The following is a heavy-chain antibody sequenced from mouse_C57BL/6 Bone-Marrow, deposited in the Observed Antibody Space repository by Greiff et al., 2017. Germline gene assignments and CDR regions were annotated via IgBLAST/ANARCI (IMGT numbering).Heavy chain of an antibody. Sequence: EVKLVESGGGLVQPGGSLKLSCAASGFTFSDYYMYWVRQTPEKRLEWVAYISNGGGSTYYPDTVKGRFTISRDNAKNTLYLQMSRLKSEDTAMYYCARQATVVPDYAMDYWGQGTSVTVSS. CDR1: GFTFSDYY. J-gene: IGHJ4*01. D-gene: IGHD1-1*01. CDR2: ISNGGGST. V-gene: IGHV5-12*01. CDR3: ARQATVVPDYAMDY.